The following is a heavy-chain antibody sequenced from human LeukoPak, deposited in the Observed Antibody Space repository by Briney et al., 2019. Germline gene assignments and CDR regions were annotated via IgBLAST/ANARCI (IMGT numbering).Heavy chain of an antibody. Sequence: GESLRLSCAASGFTFSNHGMHWVRQAPGKGLEWVAVIWYDGSNKYYPDSVKGRFTISRDNSKNTLYLQMNSLRAEDTAVYYCVRGVWTLDYWGQGTPVTVSS. CDR2: IWYDGSNK. CDR3: VRGVWTLDY. D-gene: IGHD6-6*01. J-gene: IGHJ4*02. V-gene: IGHV3-33*01. CDR1: GFTFSNHG.